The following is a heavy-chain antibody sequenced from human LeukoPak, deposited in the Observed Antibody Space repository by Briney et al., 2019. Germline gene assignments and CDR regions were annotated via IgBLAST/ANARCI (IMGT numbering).Heavy chain of an antibody. D-gene: IGHD1-14*01. Sequence: GGSLRLSCAASGFTFSSYAMSWVRQAPGKGLEWVSAISGSGGSTYYADSVKGRFTISRDNSKNTLYLQMNSLRAEDTAVCYCAALRPKTGQGDYWGQGTLVTVSS. CDR2: ISGSGGST. CDR3: AALRPKTGQGDY. CDR1: GFTFSSYA. J-gene: IGHJ4*02. V-gene: IGHV3-23*01.